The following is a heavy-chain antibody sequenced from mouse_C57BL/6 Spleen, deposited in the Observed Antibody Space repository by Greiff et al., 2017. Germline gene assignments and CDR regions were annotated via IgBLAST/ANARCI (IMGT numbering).Heavy chain of an antibody. D-gene: IGHD1-1*01. CDR1: GFTFSDYG. J-gene: IGHJ2*01. Sequence: EVQLVESGGGLVKPGGSLKLSCAASGFTFSDYGMHWVRQAPETGLEWVAYLSSGSSTIYYAETVKGRFTISRDNAKNTLFLQMTSLRSEDTAMYYCARVDYGSSGDYWGQGTTLTVSS. CDR2: LSSGSSTI. V-gene: IGHV5-17*01. CDR3: ARVDYGSSGDY.